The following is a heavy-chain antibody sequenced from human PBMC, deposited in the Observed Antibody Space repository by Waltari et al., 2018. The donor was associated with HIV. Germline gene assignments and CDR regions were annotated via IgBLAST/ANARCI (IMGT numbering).Heavy chain of an antibody. Sequence: QVQLRQWGAGLLKTSETLSLTCAVDGGSFSGYYWTWVRQSPGQGLDWIGEVNHGGSTNYNPALKSRVTLSVDTSKNQFSLQLGSVTAADAGVYYCTRGRPRDTNYFHDPNHVRNFDYWGQGTQVTVSS. CDR1: GGSFSGYY. D-gene: IGHD1-7*01. CDR2: VNHGGST. CDR3: TRGRPRDTNYFHDPNHVRNFDY. J-gene: IGHJ4*02. V-gene: IGHV4-34*01.